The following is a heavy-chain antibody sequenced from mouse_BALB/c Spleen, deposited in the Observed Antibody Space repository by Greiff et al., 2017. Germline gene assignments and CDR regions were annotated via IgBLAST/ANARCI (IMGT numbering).Heavy chain of an antibody. CDR1: GYNFTSYW. D-gene: IGHD1-2*01. J-gene: IGHJ4*01. CDR2: IYPGSGST. Sequence: QVQLQQPGAELVKPGTSVKLSCKASGYNFTSYWINWVKLRPGQGLEWIGDIYPGSGSTNYNEKFKSKATLTVDTSSSTAYMQLSSLASEDSALYYCARRSLQRLHAMDYWGQGTSVTVSA. V-gene: IGHV1-55*01. CDR3: ARRSLQRLHAMDY.